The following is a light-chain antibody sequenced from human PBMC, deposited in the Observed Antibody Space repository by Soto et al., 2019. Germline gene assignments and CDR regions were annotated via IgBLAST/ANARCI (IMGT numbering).Light chain of an antibody. CDR2: GTS. CDR3: QQSYSSLWT. J-gene: IGKJ1*01. Sequence: LQIVQSPSSLCASVGDRVKITCRASQSIANFLNWYQQKPGKAPKLVIYGTSTLQSGVPSRFSGSGSGTDFTLTISRLQREDFATYYCQQSYSSLWTFGQGTKV. CDR1: QSIANF. V-gene: IGKV1-39*01.